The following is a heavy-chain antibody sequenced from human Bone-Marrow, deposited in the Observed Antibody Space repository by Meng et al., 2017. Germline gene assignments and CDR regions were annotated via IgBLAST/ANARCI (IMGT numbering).Heavy chain of an antibody. Sequence: SEMSLTCAVYGGSFSGYYWSWIRQPPGKGLEWIGEINHSGSTNYNPSLKSRVTISVDTSKNQFSLKLSSVTAADTAVYYCARGRIFLWFGELLEFDYWGQGTLVTVSS. CDR1: GGSFSGYY. CDR2: INHSGST. V-gene: IGHV4-34*01. D-gene: IGHD3-10*01. J-gene: IGHJ4*02. CDR3: ARGRIFLWFGELLEFDY.